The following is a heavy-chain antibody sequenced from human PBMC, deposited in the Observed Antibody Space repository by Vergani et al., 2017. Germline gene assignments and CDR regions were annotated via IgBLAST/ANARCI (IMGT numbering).Heavy chain of an antibody. J-gene: IGHJ3*02. CDR2: ISGYSGNT. V-gene: IGHV1-18*01. Sequence: QVQLVQSGVEVTKPGASVKVSCKASGYRFSSYGVSWVRQAPGQGLEWMGWISGYSGNTNYAQRFQDRISMSTVISTTTAYMELRSLRSDDTAVYFCARDHTSGEFGGPYDVHDGFDTWGQGTLVTVSS. D-gene: IGHD3-10*01. CDR1: GYRFSSYG. CDR3: ARDHTSGEFGGPYDVHDGFDT.